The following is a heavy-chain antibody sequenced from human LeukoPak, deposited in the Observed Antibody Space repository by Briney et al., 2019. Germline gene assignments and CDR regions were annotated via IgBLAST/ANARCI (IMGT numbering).Heavy chain of an antibody. CDR2: ISSSSSYI. CDR3: ARDRLGTFDS. CDR1: GFTFSSYS. J-gene: IGHJ4*02. V-gene: IGHV3-21*06. Sequence: GGSLRLSCAASGFTFSSYSMNWVRQAPGKGLEWVSSISSSSSYIYYADSVKGRFTISRDNAKNSLYLQMNSLRAEDTAVFHCARDRLGTFDSWGQGALVTVSS. D-gene: IGHD1-7*01.